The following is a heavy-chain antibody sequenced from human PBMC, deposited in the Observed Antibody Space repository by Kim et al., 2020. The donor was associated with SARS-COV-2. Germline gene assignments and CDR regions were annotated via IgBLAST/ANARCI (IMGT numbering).Heavy chain of an antibody. CDR3: ARDGTTRNGGYYFDY. V-gene: IGHV1-3*01. Sequence: ASVKVSCKASGYTFTSYAMHWVRQAPGQGLEWMGWINVGYGNTKYLQKFQGRVTITRDTSASTAYMELSSLRSEDTAVYCCARDGTTRNGGYYFDYWGQGALVTVSS. D-gene: IGHD1-1*01. CDR2: INVGYGNT. CDR1: GYTFTSYA. J-gene: IGHJ4*02.